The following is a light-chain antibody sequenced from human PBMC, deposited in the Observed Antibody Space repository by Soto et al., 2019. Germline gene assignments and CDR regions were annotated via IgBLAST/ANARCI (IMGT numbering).Light chain of an antibody. J-gene: IGKJ2*01. V-gene: IGKV3-20*01. CDR2: GAS. CDR3: QQYNSGPYT. Sequence: EIVLTQSPGTLSLSPGERATLSCRASQSVSNNYLAWYQQKPGQAPRLLIYGASNRATGIPDRFSGSGSGTDFTLTISRLEPEDFAVYYCQQYNSGPYTLGQGTKVDIK. CDR1: QSVSNNY.